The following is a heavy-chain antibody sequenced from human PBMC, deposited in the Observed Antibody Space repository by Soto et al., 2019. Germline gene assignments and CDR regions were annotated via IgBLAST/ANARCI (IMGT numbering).Heavy chain of an antibody. CDR2: INHSGST. CDR1: GGSCSGYY. J-gene: IGHJ5*02. V-gene: IGHV4-34*01. CDR3: ARAGGAARHIKSFDP. D-gene: IGHD6-6*01. Sequence: PSETRSLTCAVDGGSCSGYYWSWIRQPPGKGLEWIGEINHSGSTNYNPSLKSRVTISVDTSKNQFSLKLSSVTAADTAVYYCARAGGAARHIKSFDPWGQGTLVTVSS.